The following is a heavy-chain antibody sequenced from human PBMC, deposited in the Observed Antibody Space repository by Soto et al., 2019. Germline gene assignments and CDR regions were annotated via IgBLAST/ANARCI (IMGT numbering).Heavy chain of an antibody. CDR1: YGSVTNGRSA. CDR2: IYHSGST. V-gene: IGHV4-30-2*06. D-gene: IGHD6-13*01. Sequence: SEALSLTCSVSYGSVTNGRSAWNFLIQSPGKGLEWIAYIYHSGSTYYNPSLRSRVTISVDRSENQFSLKLSSVTAADTAVYYCVRESAASGPNWFDTWGPGTLVTVSS. J-gene: IGHJ5*02. CDR3: VRESAASGPNWFDT.